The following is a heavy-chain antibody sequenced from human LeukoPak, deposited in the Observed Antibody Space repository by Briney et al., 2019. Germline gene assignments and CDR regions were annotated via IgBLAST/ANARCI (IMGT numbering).Heavy chain of an antibody. Sequence: GGSLRLSCAASGFTFSNAWMSWVRQAPGKGLEWVGRIKSKTDGGTTDYAAPVKGRFTISRDDSINTLYLQMNSLKTEDTAVYYCTTDPGSSWYFFYGRDPDYWGQGTLVTVSS. J-gene: IGHJ4*02. V-gene: IGHV3-15*01. D-gene: IGHD6-13*01. CDR1: GFTFSNAW. CDR2: IKSKTDGGTT. CDR3: TTDPGSSWYFFYGRDPDY.